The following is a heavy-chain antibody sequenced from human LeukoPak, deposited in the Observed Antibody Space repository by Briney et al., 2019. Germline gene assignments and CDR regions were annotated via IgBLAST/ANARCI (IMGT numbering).Heavy chain of an antibody. D-gene: IGHD1-26*01. Sequence: EAGGSLRLSCAASGLTFSNSAMNWVRQAPGRGLEWVSTISGPLGSTYYADSVKGRFTISRDNSKNTLFLQMNSLRADDTAVYFCAKNSRVSLIVAATYFDNWGQGTLVTVSS. CDR1: GLTFSNSA. CDR2: ISGPLGST. J-gene: IGHJ4*02. V-gene: IGHV3-23*01. CDR3: AKNSRVSLIVAATYFDN.